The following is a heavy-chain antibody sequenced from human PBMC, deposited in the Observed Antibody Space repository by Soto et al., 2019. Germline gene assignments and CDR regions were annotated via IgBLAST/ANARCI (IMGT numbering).Heavy chain of an antibody. D-gene: IGHD4-17*01. Sequence: QVQLVESGGGVVQPGRSLRLSCAASGFTFSSYGMHWVRQAPGKGLEWVAVISYDGSNKYYADSVKGRFTISRDNAKNTLYLQMNSLRAEDTAVYYCAEALGYGDSYWGQGTLVTVSS. CDR2: ISYDGSNK. CDR1: GFTFSSYG. CDR3: AEALGYGDSY. V-gene: IGHV3-30*03. J-gene: IGHJ4*02.